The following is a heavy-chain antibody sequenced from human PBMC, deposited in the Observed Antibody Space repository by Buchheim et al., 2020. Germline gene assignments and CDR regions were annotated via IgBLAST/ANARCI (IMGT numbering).Heavy chain of an antibody. Sequence: EVQLVESGGGLVQPGGSLRLSCAAPGFTFSTYWMLWVRQAPGKGLVWVSHIISDGRSTRYADSVKGRFTISRDNAKNTLCLPMNSLRAEDTAVYYCASAWELFDYWGQGAL. CDR2: IISDGRST. CDR1: GFTFSTYW. D-gene: IGHD1-26*01. J-gene: IGHJ4*02. V-gene: IGHV3-74*01. CDR3: ASAWELFDY.